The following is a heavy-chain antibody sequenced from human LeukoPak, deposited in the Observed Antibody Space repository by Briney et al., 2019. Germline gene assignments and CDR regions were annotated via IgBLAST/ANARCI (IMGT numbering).Heavy chain of an antibody. Sequence: GESLKISCKDSAYSFTSYWIGWVRQMPGKGLEWMGIIYPGDSYTRYSPSFQGQVTISADKSINTAYLQWSSLKASDTAIYYCARRGEAMDPFDYWGQGTLVSVSS. V-gene: IGHV5-51*01. CDR1: AYSFTSYW. D-gene: IGHD5-18*01. J-gene: IGHJ4*02. CDR3: ARRGEAMDPFDY. CDR2: IYPGDSYT.